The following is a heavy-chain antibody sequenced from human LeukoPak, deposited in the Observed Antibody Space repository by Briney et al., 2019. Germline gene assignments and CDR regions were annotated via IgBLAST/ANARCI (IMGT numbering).Heavy chain of an antibody. CDR3: ASGADSSNYFLYY. J-gene: IGHJ4*02. D-gene: IGHD3-22*01. CDR1: GGSISSYY. Sequence: SETLSLTCTVSGGSISSYYWSWIRQPPGKGLEWIGYIYYSGSTNYNPSLKSRVAISVDTSKNQFSLRLSSVTAADTAVYYCASGADSSNYFLYYWGPGILVTVSS. V-gene: IGHV4-59*08. CDR2: IYYSGST.